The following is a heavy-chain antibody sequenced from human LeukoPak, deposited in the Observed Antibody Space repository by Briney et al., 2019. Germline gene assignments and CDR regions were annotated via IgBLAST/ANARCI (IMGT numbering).Heavy chain of an antibody. V-gene: IGHV4-34*01. J-gene: IGHJ6*02. D-gene: IGHD3-10*01. CDR1: GGSFSGYC. CDR3: ARGRDYYGSGTYYNRGYYYGMDV. CDR2: INHSGST. Sequence: SETLSLTCAVYGGSFSGYCWSWIRQPPGKGLEWIGEINHSGSTNYNPSLKSRVTISVDTSKNQFSLKLSSVTAADTAVYYCARGRDYYGSGTYYNRGYYYGMDVWGQGTTVTVSS.